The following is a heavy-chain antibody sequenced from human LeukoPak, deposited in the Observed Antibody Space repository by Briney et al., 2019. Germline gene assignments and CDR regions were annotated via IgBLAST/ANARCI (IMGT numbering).Heavy chain of an antibody. Sequence: SQTLSLTCAISGDSVSGNSATWNWIRQSPSRGLEWLGRTYYRSKWVNDYAVSVKGRITINPDTSKNQFSLQLNSVTPEDTAVYYCARARSYYDFWSGYYTGIGYGMDVWGQGTTVTVSS. CDR3: ARARSYYDFWSGYYTGIGYGMDV. V-gene: IGHV6-1*01. CDR2: TYYRSKWVN. D-gene: IGHD3-3*01. CDR1: GDSVSGNSAT. J-gene: IGHJ6*02.